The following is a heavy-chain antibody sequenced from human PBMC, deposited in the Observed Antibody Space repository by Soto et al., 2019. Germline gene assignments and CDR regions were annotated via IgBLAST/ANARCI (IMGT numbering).Heavy chain of an antibody. Sequence: PGVSLGLSCAASDSTIRRYAMSWVRQAPGKGLEWVSGITGNSARIYYADSVKGRFSISRDNAKNSLYLQMNSLRAEDTAVYYCARDAQPYYYGSGSYWGAFDIWGQGTMVTVSS. J-gene: IGHJ3*02. D-gene: IGHD3-10*01. V-gene: IGHV3-23*01. CDR2: ITGNSARI. CDR3: ARDAQPYYYGSGSYWGAFDI. CDR1: DSTIRRYA.